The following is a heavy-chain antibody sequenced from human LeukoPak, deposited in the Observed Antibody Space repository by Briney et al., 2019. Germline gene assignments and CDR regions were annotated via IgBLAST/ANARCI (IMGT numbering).Heavy chain of an antibody. V-gene: IGHV3-23*01. J-gene: IGHJ4*02. CDR2: ISPSGGST. D-gene: IGHD5-12*01. Sequence: GGSLRLSCTTSGLTFSNCVMTWVRQAPGKGLEWVSSISPSGGSTFYADSVKGRFTTSRDNSKNTLYLQMSSLGAEDTAAYYCAGGYSDYDFFDSWGQGTLVTVSS. CDR3: AGGYSDYDFFDS. CDR1: GLTFSNCV.